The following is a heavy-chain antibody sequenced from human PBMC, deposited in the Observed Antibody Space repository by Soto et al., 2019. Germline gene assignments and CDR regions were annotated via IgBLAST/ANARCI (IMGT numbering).Heavy chain of an antibody. CDR3: AKSGPTNYFDH. Sequence: GGSLRLSCAASGFTFSTYAMNWVRQAPGKGLEWVSGLSGDGAFTNYADSVKGRFTISRDDSKNTLYLQMNSLRVDDTAVSYCAKSGPTNYFDHWGQGTPVTVSS. V-gene: IGHV3-23*01. CDR2: LSGDGAFT. CDR1: GFTFSTYA. J-gene: IGHJ4*02.